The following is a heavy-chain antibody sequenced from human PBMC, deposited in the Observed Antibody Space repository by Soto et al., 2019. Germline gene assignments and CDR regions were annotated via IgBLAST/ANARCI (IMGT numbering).Heavy chain of an antibody. CDR1: GYPFINFY. CDR2: INPRADST. CDR3: AGEFPSTYWFDP. Sequence: GASVKVSCKTSGYPFINFYVHWVRQAPGQGLEWLGNINPRADSTVYAPKFEDRVSMTRDTSTSTVYMELSSLTSDDTAMYYCAGEFPSTYWFDPWGHGTLVTVSS. D-gene: IGHD3-16*01. V-gene: IGHV1-46*01. J-gene: IGHJ5*02.